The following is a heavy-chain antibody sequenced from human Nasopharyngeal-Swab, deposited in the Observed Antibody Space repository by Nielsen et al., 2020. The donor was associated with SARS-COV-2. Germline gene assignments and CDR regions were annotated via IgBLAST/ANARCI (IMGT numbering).Heavy chain of an antibody. CDR2: IGDKAHNYAT. V-gene: IGHV3-73*01. Sequence: VRQMPGKGLEWVGRIGDKAHNYATTYAASVKGRFTISRDDSKNTAFLQMDSLKTEDTALYYCTTDYYFDYWGQGTRVTVSS. CDR3: TTDYYFDY. J-gene: IGHJ4*02.